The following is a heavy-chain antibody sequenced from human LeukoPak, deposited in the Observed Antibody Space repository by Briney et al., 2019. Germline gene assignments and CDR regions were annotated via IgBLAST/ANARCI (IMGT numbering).Heavy chain of an antibody. CDR1: GGTFSSYA. V-gene: IGHV1-69*05. CDR2: IIPIFGTA. Sequence: ASVKVSCKASGGTFSSYAISWVRQAPGQGLEWMGGIIPIFGTANYAQKFQGRVTITTDESTSTAYMELSSLRSEDTAVYYCATPTVTAYRNAFDIWGQGTMVTVSS. D-gene: IGHD4-11*01. CDR3: ATPTVTAYRNAFDI. J-gene: IGHJ3*02.